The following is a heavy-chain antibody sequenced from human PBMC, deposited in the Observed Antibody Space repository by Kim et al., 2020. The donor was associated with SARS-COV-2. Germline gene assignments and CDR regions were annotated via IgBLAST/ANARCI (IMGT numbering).Heavy chain of an antibody. Sequence: WGSLRLSCADSGFTFSSYWMSWVRQAPGKGLEWVANIKEDGSEKYYVDSVKGRFTISRDNAKNSVYLQMNSLRAEDTAVYFCVRDGYSGYDRAFYIWGQGTMVTVSS. V-gene: IGHV3-7*01. CDR2: IKEDGSEK. CDR3: VRDGYSGYDRAFYI. CDR1: GFTFSSYW. D-gene: IGHD5-12*01. J-gene: IGHJ3*02.